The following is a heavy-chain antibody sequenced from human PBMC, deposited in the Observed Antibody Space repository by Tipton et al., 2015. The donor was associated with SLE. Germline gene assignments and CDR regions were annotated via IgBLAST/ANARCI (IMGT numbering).Heavy chain of an antibody. V-gene: IGHV4-61*09. D-gene: IGHD6-13*01. CDR2: IYTTGST. J-gene: IGHJ4*02. Sequence: TLSLTCTVSGGSIKSGVYYWTWIRQPAGKGLEWIGHIYTTGSTNYNPSLRTRVSISLDASKNQLSLKLSSVAAADTAFYYCARHQESIAAAAFDYWGQGTLVTVSS. CDR3: ARHQESIAAAAFDY. CDR1: GGSIKSGVYY.